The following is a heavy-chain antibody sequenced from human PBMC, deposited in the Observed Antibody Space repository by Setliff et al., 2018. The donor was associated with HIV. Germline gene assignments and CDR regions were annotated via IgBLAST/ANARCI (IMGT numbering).Heavy chain of an antibody. CDR3: ARDGTWGSLYYGLDV. CDR2: MNPNSGGT. V-gene: IGHV1-8*01. J-gene: IGHJ6*02. CDR1: GYSFTSYD. Sequence: ASVKVSCKASGYSFTSYDINWVRQATGQGLEWMGWMNPNSGGTDYAQKFQGRVTMTRNTSIGAAYMELSSLRSEDTAVYYCARDGTWGSLYYGLDVWGQGTTVTVSS. D-gene: IGHD7-27*01.